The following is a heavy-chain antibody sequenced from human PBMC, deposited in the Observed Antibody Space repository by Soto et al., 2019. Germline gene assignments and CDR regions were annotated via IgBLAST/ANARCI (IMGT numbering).Heavy chain of an antibody. Sequence: SGTLAPTCSVSGGSISNFFWCWIRQPPGKGLEWIGYVYYTGSTSYNPSLTSRVTISVDMPKKQFSLNVSSVTAADTAVYYCARYSSGWPGNGMDVWGQGTAVP. CDR3: ARYSSGWPGNGMDV. J-gene: IGHJ6*02. CDR2: VYYTGST. CDR1: GGSISNFF. V-gene: IGHV4-59*01. D-gene: IGHD6-19*01.